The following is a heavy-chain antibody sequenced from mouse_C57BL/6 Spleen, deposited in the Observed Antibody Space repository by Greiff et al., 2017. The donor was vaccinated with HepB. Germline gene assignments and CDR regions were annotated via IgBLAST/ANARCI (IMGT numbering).Heavy chain of an antibody. CDR3: APYYGSSPFAY. CDR1: GYTFTSYW. CDR2: IDPSDSYT. V-gene: IGHV1-50*01. D-gene: IGHD1-1*01. J-gene: IGHJ3*01. Sequence: QVQLQQPGAELVKPGASVKLSCKASGYTFTSYWMKWVKQRPGQGLEWIGEIDPSDSYTNYNQKFKGKATLTVDTSSSTAYVQLSSLTSEDSAVYYCAPYYGSSPFAYWGQGTLVTVSA.